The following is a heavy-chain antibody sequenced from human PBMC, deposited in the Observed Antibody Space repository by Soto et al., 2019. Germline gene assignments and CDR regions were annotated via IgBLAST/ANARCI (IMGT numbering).Heavy chain of an antibody. CDR3: ARGRHIAVVTASFDN. Sequence: QVQLVQSGAEVRKPGASVKVSCKPSGYTFNTYYLHWLRQAPGQALEWMGVIHPSGGGTTYAQKCRGRVTVTRDTSTTTGFMELSSLRSDDTAVYYCARGRHIAVVTASFDNWGQGTLVTVSS. V-gene: IGHV1-46*02. D-gene: IGHD2-21*02. CDR1: GYTFNTYY. CDR2: IHPSGGGT. J-gene: IGHJ4*02.